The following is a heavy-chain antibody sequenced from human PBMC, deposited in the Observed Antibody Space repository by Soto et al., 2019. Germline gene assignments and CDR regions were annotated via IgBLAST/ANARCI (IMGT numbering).Heavy chain of an antibody. CDR3: AKDRSYSSSWYGYYGMDV. V-gene: IGHV3-43*01. CDR1: VFTFDDYT. CDR2: ISWDGGST. J-gene: IGHJ6*02. Sequence: GGSLRLSYAASVFTFDDYTMHWVRQAPGKGLEWVSLISWDGGSTYYADSVKGRFTISRDNSKNSLYLQMNSLRTEDTALYYCAKDRSYSSSWYGYYGMDVWGQGTTVTVSS. D-gene: IGHD6-13*01.